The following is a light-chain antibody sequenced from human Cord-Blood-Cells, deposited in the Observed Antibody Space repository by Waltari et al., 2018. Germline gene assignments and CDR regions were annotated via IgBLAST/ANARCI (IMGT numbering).Light chain of an antibody. V-gene: IGLV2-8*01. J-gene: IGLJ2*01. CDR3: SSYAGSNNFDVV. Sequence: QSALTQPPSASGSPGQSVTISCTGTSSDVGGYNYVSWYQQHPGKAPKLMIYGVSKRPSGVPELFSGSKSGNTASLTVSGLQAEDEADYYCSSYAGSNNFDVVFGGGTKLTVL. CDR2: GVS. CDR1: SSDVGGYNY.